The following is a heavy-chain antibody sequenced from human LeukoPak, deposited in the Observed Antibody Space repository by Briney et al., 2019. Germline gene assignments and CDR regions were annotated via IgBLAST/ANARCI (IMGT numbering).Heavy chain of an antibody. D-gene: IGHD3-10*01. CDR2: MNPNSGNT. CDR1: GYTFTSYD. Sequence: ASVKVSCKASGYTFTSYDINLVRQATGQGLEWMGWMNPNSGNTGYAQKFQGRVTMTRNTSISTAYMELSSLRSEDTDVYYCARDVRDLGELDYWGQGTLVTVSS. CDR3: ARDVRDLGELDY. V-gene: IGHV1-8*01. J-gene: IGHJ4*02.